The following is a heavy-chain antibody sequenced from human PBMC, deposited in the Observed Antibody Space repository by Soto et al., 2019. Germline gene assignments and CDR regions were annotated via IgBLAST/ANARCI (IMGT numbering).Heavy chain of an antibody. CDR3: ARLSSSGAYSDY. CDR2: IYYSGST. J-gene: IGHJ4*02. CDR1: GGSISSYY. V-gene: IGHV4-59*08. Sequence: SETLSLTCTVSGGSISSYYWSWFRQPPGKGLEWIGYIYYSGSTNYNPSLKSRVTISVDTSKNQFSLKLSSVTAADTAVYYCARLSSSGAYSDYWGQGTLVTVS. D-gene: IGHD3-22*01.